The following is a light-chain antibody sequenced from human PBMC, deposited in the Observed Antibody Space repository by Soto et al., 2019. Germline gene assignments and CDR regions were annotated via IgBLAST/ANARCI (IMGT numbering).Light chain of an antibody. Sequence: IQLTQSPSFLSAYVGDRVTITCRASRAISNYLAWYQQKPGKAPKLLIFKASTLESGVPSRFSGSGSGTEFTLTISSLQPDDFAPYYCQHYNIYSEAFGQGANVDIK. V-gene: IGKV1-5*03. CDR3: QHYNIYSEA. J-gene: IGKJ1*01. CDR2: KAS. CDR1: RAISNY.